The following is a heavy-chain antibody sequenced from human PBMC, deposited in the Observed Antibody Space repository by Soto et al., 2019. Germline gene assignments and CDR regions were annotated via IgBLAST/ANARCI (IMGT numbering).Heavy chain of an antibody. CDR3: ARGGSTIFGVVIPLPRDV. CDR1: GYTFTSYD. J-gene: IGHJ6*02. V-gene: IGHV1-8*01. Sequence: GASVKVSCKASGYTFTSYDINWVRQATGQGLEWMGWMNPNSGNTGYAQKFQGRVTMTRNTSISTAYMELSSPRSEDTAVYYCARGGSTIFGVVIPLPRDVWGQGTTVTVSS. CDR2: MNPNSGNT. D-gene: IGHD3-3*01.